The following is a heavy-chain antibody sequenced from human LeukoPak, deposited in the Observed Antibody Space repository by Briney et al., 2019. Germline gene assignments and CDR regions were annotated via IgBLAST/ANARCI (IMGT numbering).Heavy chain of an antibody. CDR2: MHTGGTT. Sequence: SETPSLTCTVSGGYFSGYYWSWIRQSAGKGLEWIGRMHTGGTTNYNPSLQSRVILSVDVSKSQFSLNLTSVTAADTAVYYCARDTHYDFWGGYLNSFDPWGQGALVTVSS. J-gene: IGHJ5*02. V-gene: IGHV4-4*07. D-gene: IGHD3-3*01. CDR3: ARDTHYDFWGGYLNSFDP. CDR1: GGYFSGYY.